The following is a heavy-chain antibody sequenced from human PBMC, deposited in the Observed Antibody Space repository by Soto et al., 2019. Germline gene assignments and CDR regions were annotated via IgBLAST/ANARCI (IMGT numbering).Heavy chain of an antibody. Sequence: GWSLRLSCASSVFTFISYAMHWVRQAPGKGLEWVAVISYDGSNKYYADSVKGRFTISRDNSKNTLYLQMNSLRAEDTAVYYCARDHRIYDSGGYGPFDYWGQGTLVTVSS. D-gene: IGHD3-22*01. CDR3: ARDHRIYDSGGYGPFDY. CDR2: ISYDGSNK. V-gene: IGHV3-30-3*01. CDR1: VFTFISYA. J-gene: IGHJ4*02.